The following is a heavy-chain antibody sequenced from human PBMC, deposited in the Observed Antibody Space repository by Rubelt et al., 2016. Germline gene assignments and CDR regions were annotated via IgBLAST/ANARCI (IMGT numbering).Heavy chain of an antibody. CDR1: GFSLTTSGVG. D-gene: IGHD2-8*01. Sequence: QITLKESGPTLVKPTQTLTLTCAFSGFSLTTSGVGVGWIRQPPGKALEWLALIYWNDDMRLSVSLKSRLTITKATSINRVVLTITNMDPVDTATYYCAHTMVHWRVAFDVWGQGTLVTVSS. V-gene: IGHV2-5*01. J-gene: IGHJ3*01. CDR2: IYWNDDM. CDR3: AHTMVHWRVAFDV.